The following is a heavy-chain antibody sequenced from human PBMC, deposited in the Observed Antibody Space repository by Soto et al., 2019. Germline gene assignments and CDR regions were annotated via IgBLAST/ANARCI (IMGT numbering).Heavy chain of an antibody. CDR3: TCTLTFDY. Sequence: EVQLVESGGDLVQPGESLRLSCAASGFNFGGYWMNWVRQAPGKGLEWVANIKQDGSEKYYVDSVKGRFTISRDNAKNSVFLQMNSLRAEDTAVYYCTCTLTFDYWGQGTLVSVSS. CDR1: GFNFGGYW. CDR2: IKQDGSEK. V-gene: IGHV3-7*01. J-gene: IGHJ4*02.